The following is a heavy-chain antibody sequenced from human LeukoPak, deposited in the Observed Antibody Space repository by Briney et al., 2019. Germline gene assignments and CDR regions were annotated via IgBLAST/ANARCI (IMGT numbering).Heavy chain of an antibody. CDR2: LYYIGST. CDR3: ARRNTYYYDSSGYSYFDY. J-gene: IGHJ4*02. V-gene: IGHV4-59*08. D-gene: IGHD3-22*01. Sequence: PSETLSLTCTVPGGSISSYYWSWIRPPPGKGLEWIGHLYYIGSTHYNPALTSRGTISLDASKNQFSLKLNSGTAADTAVYYCARRNTYYYDSSGYSYFDYWGQGTLVTVSS. CDR1: GGSISSYY.